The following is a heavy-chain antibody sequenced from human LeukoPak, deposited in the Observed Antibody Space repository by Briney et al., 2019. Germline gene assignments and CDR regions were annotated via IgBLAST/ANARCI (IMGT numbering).Heavy chain of an antibody. CDR1: GYTFTSYG. J-gene: IGHJ4*02. CDR2: ISAYNGNT. Sequence: GASVKVSCKASGYTFTSYGISWVRQAPGQGLEWMGWISAYNGNTNYAQKLQGRVTMTTDTSTSTAYMELRSLRSDDTAIYYCAREYYDSNRRDFFDDWGQGTLVTVSS. D-gene: IGHD3-22*01. CDR3: AREYYDSNRRDFFDD. V-gene: IGHV1-18*01.